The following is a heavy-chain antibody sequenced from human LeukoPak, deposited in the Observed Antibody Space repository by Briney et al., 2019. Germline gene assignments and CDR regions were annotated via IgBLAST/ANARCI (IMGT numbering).Heavy chain of an antibody. CDR3: VRRGSGWYFDY. J-gene: IGHJ4*02. Sequence: GGSLRLSCAASGFTFSSYAVSWVRQAPGKGLEWVSAISGSGSSTFYADSVKGRFTISRDNSKSTLYLQMNSLRAEDTAVYYCVRRGSGWYFDYWGQGTLVTVSS. V-gene: IGHV3-23*01. CDR2: ISGSGSST. D-gene: IGHD6-19*01. CDR1: GFTFSSYA.